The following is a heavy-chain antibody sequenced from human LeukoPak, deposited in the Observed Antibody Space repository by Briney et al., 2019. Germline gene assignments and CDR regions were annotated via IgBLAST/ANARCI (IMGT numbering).Heavy chain of an antibody. V-gene: IGHV1-18*01. D-gene: IGHD6-19*01. CDR2: ISVYNGHT. J-gene: IGHJ4*02. CDR1: GYSFISYG. CDR3: ARDKGWPNSGGYHPFDY. Sequence: ASVKVSCKASGYSFISYGITWVRQAPAQGLEWMGWISVYNGHTNYAQKVQGRVTMTTDTSTSTAYMELRSLRSDDTAVYYCARDKGWPNSGGYHPFDYWGQGTLVTVSS.